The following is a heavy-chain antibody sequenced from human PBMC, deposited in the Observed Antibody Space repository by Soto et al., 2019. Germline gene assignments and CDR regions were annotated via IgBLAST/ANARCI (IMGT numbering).Heavy chain of an antibody. V-gene: IGHV4-34*01. Sequence: PSETLSLTCGVSGGSFSSYYWTWIRQPPGKGLEWIGEINHSGTTNYNPSLKSRVTISADTPKRQFSLNLRSVTAADTAVYYCASMGGRSASKYYPRLLDFWGQGP. CDR3: ASMGGRSASKYYPRLLDF. CDR1: GGSFSSYY. D-gene: IGHD4-4*01. J-gene: IGHJ4*02. CDR2: INHSGTT.